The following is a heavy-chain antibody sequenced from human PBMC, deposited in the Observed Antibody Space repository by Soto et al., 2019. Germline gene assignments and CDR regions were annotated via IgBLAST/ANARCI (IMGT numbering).Heavy chain of an antibody. Sequence: QVQLVQSGDEVKKPGASVKVSCKASGYIFVNYGIAWVRQAPGQGLEWMGWISPYNGNTHYATKVQGRLTMTTDTSPSTAYVDLGSLKSDDTAVYYCAMVDNYVTPTPPDVWGQGTTVTVSS. CDR3: AMVDNYVTPTPPDV. CDR1: GYIFVNYG. D-gene: IGHD3-16*01. V-gene: IGHV1-18*01. CDR2: ISPYNGNT. J-gene: IGHJ6*02.